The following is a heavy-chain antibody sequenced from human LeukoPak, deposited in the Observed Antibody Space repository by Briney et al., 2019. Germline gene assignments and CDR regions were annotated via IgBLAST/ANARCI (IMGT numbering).Heavy chain of an antibody. V-gene: IGHV4-59*01. CDR2: IYYSGYT. D-gene: IGHD6-19*01. Sequence: SETLSLTCTVSGGSINSYYWSWIRQPPGKGLEWIGYIYYSGYTNYNPSLKSRVTISVDTSKNQFSLKLSSVTAADTAVYYCASSKTNGDSSGWYAWFDPWGQGTLVTVSS. CDR3: ASSKTNGDSSGWYAWFDP. CDR1: GGSINSYY. J-gene: IGHJ5*02.